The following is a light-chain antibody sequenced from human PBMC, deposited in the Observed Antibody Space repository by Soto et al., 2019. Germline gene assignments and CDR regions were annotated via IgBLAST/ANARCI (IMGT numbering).Light chain of an antibody. CDR3: SSYTITTALV. CDR1: SNDVGGYHY. Sequence: QSVLTQPRSVSGSPGQSVTISCTGTSNDVGGYHYVSWYQHHPGKAPKLVIFDVNRRPSGVPHRFSGSKSDNTASLTISGLQNEDEAYYYCSSYTITTALVFGSGTKATVL. CDR2: DVN. V-gene: IGLV2-11*01. J-gene: IGLJ1*01.